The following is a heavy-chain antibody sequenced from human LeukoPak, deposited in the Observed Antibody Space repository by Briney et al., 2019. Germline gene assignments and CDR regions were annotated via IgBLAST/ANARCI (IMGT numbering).Heavy chain of an antibody. V-gene: IGHV3-23*01. CDR3: AKSCLDTYYDTLTGSDY. Sequence: PGGSLRLSCTASGFTFDHFGMSWVRQAPGKGLEWVSAVTGSATTTSYADSVKGRFTISRDNSKNTLYLQMNSLRAEDTAVYYCAKSCLDTYYDTLTGSDYWGQGTLVTVSS. CDR1: GFTFDHFG. D-gene: IGHD3-9*01. CDR2: VTGSATTT. J-gene: IGHJ4*02.